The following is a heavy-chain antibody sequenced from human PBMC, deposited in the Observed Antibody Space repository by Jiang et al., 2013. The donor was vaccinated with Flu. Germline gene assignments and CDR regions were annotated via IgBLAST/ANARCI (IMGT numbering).Heavy chain of an antibody. CDR2: IYYSGST. J-gene: IGHJ4*02. D-gene: IGHD2-15*01. Sequence: KGLEWIGSIYYSGSTYYNPSLKSRVTISVDTSKNQFSLKLSSVTAADTAVYYCARRRNIVVVVAAEHDIDYWGQGTLVTVSS. V-gene: IGHV4-39*01. CDR3: ARRRNIVVVVAAEHDIDY.